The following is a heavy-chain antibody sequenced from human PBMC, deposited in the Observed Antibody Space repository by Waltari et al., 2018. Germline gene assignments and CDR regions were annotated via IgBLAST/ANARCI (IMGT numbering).Heavy chain of an antibody. J-gene: IGHJ4*02. D-gene: IGHD3-10*01. CDR3: ARDSGYGSGSYSVDF. Sequence: QVQRVQSGAEGKKPRASVKVACKSSGYTFTSYGITWVRQAPGQGLEWMGWISAYNGDTNHAQKIQDRVTMTTDTSPSTAYMELRSLRADDTAVYYCARDSGYGSGSYSVDFWGQGTLVTVSS. CDR1: GYTFTSYG. CDR2: ISAYNGDT. V-gene: IGHV1-18*01.